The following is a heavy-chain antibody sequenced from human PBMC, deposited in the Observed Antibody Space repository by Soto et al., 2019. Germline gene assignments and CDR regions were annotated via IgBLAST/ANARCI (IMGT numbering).Heavy chain of an antibody. J-gene: IGHJ3*02. CDR3: ARPGWRNAPYDAFDI. Sequence: GSTNYNPSLKSRVTISLDSSKNQFSLKLSSVTAADTAVYYCARPGWRNAPYDAFDIWGQGTMVTVSS. CDR2: GST. D-gene: IGHD6-19*01. V-gene: IGHV4-59*01.